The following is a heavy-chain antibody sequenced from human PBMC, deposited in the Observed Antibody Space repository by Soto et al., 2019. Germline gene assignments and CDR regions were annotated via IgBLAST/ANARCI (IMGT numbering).Heavy chain of an antibody. CDR3: AKLVNAVAGPFDY. Sequence: AGGSLRLSCAASGFTFSSYGMHWVRQAPGKGLEWVAVISYDGSNKYYADSVKGRFTTSRDNSKNTLYLQMNSLRAEDTAVYYCAKLVNAVAGPFDYWGQGTLVTVSS. D-gene: IGHD6-19*01. CDR1: GFTFSSYG. CDR2: ISYDGSNK. V-gene: IGHV3-30*18. J-gene: IGHJ4*02.